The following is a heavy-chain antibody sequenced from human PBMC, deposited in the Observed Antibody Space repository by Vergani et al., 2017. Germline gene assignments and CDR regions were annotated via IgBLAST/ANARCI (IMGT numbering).Heavy chain of an antibody. CDR3: ARDRDILTGYHPLDY. V-gene: IGHV3-74*03. Sequence: DVDLVESGGGFVQPGGSRRLSCAASGFSFRTFSMFWVRQPPGKGLAWVSKISPDGRTTEYADSVRGRFTISRDNANSMLYLQMNSLRAEDTAVYYCARDRDILTGYHPLDYWGQGTLVTVSS. CDR1: GFSFRTFS. CDR2: ISPDGRTT. D-gene: IGHD3-9*01. J-gene: IGHJ4*02.